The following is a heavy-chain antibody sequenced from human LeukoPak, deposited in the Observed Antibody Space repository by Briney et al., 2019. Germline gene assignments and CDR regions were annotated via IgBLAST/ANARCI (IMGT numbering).Heavy chain of an antibody. V-gene: IGHV3-7*01. J-gene: IGHJ5*02. Sequence: GGSLRLSCEGSGFTFETFWLSWLRQIPGKGLEWLANIREDGRQTYCAASVKGRFTIFRDNAKNSLFLQMSSLRPDDSGVYYCARDSTTLAPFDPWGQGTLVTVSS. CDR2: IREDGRQT. CDR3: ARDSTTLAPFDP. CDR1: GFTFETFW. D-gene: IGHD1-1*01.